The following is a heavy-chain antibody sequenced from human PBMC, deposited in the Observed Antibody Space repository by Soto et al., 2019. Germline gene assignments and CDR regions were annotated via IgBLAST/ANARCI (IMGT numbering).Heavy chain of an antibody. J-gene: IGHJ4*02. V-gene: IGHV3-23*01. D-gene: IGHD4-17*01. CDR1: GFTFSSYA. Sequence: EVQVLESGGGLVQPGGSLRLSCAASGFTFSSYAMSWVRQAQGQGLEWVSAISGSGSNPYYADSVKGRFTISRDNSKNTLYLQMNSLRAEDTALYSCAKTASMTIRDGFDHWGQGTLVTVSS. CDR2: ISGSGSNP. CDR3: AKTASMTIRDGFDH.